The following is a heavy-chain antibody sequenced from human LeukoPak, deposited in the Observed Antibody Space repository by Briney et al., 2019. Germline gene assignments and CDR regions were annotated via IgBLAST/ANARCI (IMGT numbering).Heavy chain of an antibody. CDR3: ARGDSGSYYFDY. V-gene: IGHV3-11*04. CDR2: ISSSGSTI. CDR1: GFTVSSNY. J-gene: IGHJ4*02. Sequence: PGGSLRLSCAASGFTVSSNYVSWVRQAPGKGLEWVSYISSSGSTIYYADSVKGRFTISRDNAKNSLYLQMNSLRAEDTAVYYCARGDSGSYYFDYWGQGTLVTVSS. D-gene: IGHD1-26*01.